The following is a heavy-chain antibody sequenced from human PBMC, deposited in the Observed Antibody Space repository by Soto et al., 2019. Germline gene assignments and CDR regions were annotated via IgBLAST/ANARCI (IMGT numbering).Heavy chain of an antibody. J-gene: IGHJ4*02. CDR3: AKATMVPRMPLDY. V-gene: IGHV3-30*18. D-gene: IGHD2-8*01. CDR2: ISYDGSNK. CDR1: GFTFSSYG. Sequence: QVQLVESGGGVVQPGRSLRLSCAASGFTFSSYGMHWVRQAPGKGLEWVAVISYDGSNKYYADSVKGRFTISRDNSKNTLYLQTNSLRAEDTAVYYCAKATMVPRMPLDYWGQGTLVTVSS.